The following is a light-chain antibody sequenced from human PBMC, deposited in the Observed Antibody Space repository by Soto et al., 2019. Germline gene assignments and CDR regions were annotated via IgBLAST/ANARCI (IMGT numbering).Light chain of an antibody. Sequence: IVLTQSPATVSFSPGERATLSCRAIQTVTTHLAWYQHKPGQAPRLLIYDASSRATGIPARFSGSGSGTEFTLTISSLQSEDFAVYYCQQYNNWPGGTFGQGTKVDI. CDR2: DAS. V-gene: IGKV3D-15*01. J-gene: IGKJ1*01. CDR3: QQYNNWPGGT. CDR1: QTVTTH.